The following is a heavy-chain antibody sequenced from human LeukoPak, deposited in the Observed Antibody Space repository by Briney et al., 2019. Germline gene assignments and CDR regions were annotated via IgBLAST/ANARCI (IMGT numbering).Heavy chain of an antibody. CDR1: GGSISSTNSY. CDR2: IYSSGST. CDR3: ARKREGPTTGIDY. Sequence: PSETLSLTCTVSGGSISSTNSYWGWIRQSPRTGLEWSGNIYSSGSTYYNPSLKSRVTISIDTSENQFSLKLTSVTAADTAVYYCARKREGPTTGIDYWGQGTLVTVSS. V-gene: IGHV4-39*07. J-gene: IGHJ4*02. D-gene: IGHD1-26*01.